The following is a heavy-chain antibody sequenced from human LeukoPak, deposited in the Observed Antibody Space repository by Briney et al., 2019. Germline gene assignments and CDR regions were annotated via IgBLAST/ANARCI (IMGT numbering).Heavy chain of an antibody. Sequence: PGGSLRLSCAASGFTVSSNYMSWVRQAPGKGLEWVSVIYSGGRTYYADSVKGRFTLSRHNSKNTLYLQMNSLRAEDTAVYYCARGPNTQRAFDYWGQGTLVTVSS. V-gene: IGHV3-53*04. CDR2: IYSGGRT. J-gene: IGHJ4*02. CDR1: GFTVSSNY. CDR3: ARGPNTQRAFDY.